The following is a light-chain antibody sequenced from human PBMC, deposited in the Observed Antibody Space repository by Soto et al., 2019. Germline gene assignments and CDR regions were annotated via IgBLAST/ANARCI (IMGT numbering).Light chain of an antibody. CDR2: GAS. Sequence: EIVMTQSPATLSVSPGERATLSCRASQSVSSDLAWYQQKPGQAPRLLIFGASTRATDIPARFSGSWSGTEFSLTFSSLQSEDFAVYYCQQYSTWPPALTFSGGTKVEIK. J-gene: IGKJ4*01. V-gene: IGKV3-15*01. CDR3: QQYSTWPPALT. CDR1: QSVSSD.